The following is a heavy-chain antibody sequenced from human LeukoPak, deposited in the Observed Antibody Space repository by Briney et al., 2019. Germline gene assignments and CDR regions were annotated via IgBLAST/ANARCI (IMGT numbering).Heavy chain of an antibody. Sequence: ASVKVSCKASGYTFTSYDINWVRQVPGQGLEWMGWMNPKSGDTGYAQKFQGRVTITRNTSISTAYMEVSSLRYEDTAVYYCARRAVDNSYYYYMDVWGKGTTVTVSS. V-gene: IGHV1-8*03. CDR3: ARRAVDNSYYYYMDV. CDR2: MNPKSGDT. D-gene: IGHD6-19*01. CDR1: GYTFTSYD. J-gene: IGHJ6*03.